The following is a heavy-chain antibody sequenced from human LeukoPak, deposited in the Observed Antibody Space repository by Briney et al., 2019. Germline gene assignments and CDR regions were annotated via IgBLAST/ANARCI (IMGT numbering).Heavy chain of an antibody. Sequence: SETLSLTCTVSGGALSSGGYYWTWIRQPPGRGLEWIGNIYHSGTPYFNPSLKSRVTLSVDRSKNQFSLKMTSVTAADTAVYYCARSPMSPLRYFDWLSHFDYWGQGTLVTVSS. CDR2: IYHSGTP. CDR1: GGALSSGGYY. CDR3: ARSPMSPLRYFDWLSHFDY. J-gene: IGHJ4*02. D-gene: IGHD3-9*01. V-gene: IGHV4-30-2*01.